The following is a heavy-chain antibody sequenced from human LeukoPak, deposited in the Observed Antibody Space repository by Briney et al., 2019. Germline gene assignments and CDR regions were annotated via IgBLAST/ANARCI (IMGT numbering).Heavy chain of an antibody. J-gene: IGHJ4*02. CDR3: AKDQNREPYYFDY. D-gene: IGHD1-14*01. Sequence: GGSLRLSCAASGFTSSSYAMHWVRQAPGKGLEWVAVISYDGSNNYADSVKGRFTISRDNSKNTLYLQMNSLRAEDTAVYYCAKDQNREPYYFDYWGQGTLVTVSS. CDR1: GFTSSSYA. V-gene: IGHV3-30*18. CDR2: ISYDGSN.